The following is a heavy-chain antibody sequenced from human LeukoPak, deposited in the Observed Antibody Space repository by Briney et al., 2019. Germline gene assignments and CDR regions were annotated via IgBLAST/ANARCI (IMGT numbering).Heavy chain of an antibody. CDR3: ARGPGQLTSECFDS. CDR2: ISHTGRP. J-gene: IGHJ5*01. V-gene: IGHV4-38-2*02. CDR1: GYSITSGYF. Sequence: SEILSLTCTVSGYSITSGYFWGWVRQPPGKGLEWVGSISHTGRPYYNPSLRGRVTLSLDTSKNQFSLNLSSVTAADAAVYYCARGPGQLTSECFDSWGQGILVTVSS. D-gene: IGHD6-13*01.